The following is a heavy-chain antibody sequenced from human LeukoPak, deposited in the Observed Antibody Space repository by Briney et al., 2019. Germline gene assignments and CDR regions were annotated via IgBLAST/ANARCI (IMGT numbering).Heavy chain of an antibody. V-gene: IGHV1-2*02. Sequence: GASVKASCKASGYTFTGYYMHWVRQAPGQGLEWMGWINPNSGGTNYAQKFQGRVTMTRDTSISTAYMELSRLRSDDTAMYYCARDRVVVPAAHLDYWGQGTLVTVSS. CDR2: INPNSGGT. CDR3: ARDRVVVPAAHLDY. CDR1: GYTFTGYY. D-gene: IGHD2-2*01. J-gene: IGHJ4*02.